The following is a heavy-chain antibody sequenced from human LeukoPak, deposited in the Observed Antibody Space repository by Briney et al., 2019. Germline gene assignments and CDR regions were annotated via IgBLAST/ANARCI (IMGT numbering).Heavy chain of an antibody. CDR2: IYYSGST. CDR1: GGSISSYY. J-gene: IGHJ5*02. Sequence: SETLSLTCTVSGGSISSYYWGWIRQPPGKGLEWIGSIYYSGSTYYNPSLKSRVTISVDTSKNQFSLKLSSVTAADTAVYYCATPHYDFWSGYPNWFDPWGQGTLVTVSS. V-gene: IGHV4-39*01. CDR3: ATPHYDFWSGYPNWFDP. D-gene: IGHD3-3*01.